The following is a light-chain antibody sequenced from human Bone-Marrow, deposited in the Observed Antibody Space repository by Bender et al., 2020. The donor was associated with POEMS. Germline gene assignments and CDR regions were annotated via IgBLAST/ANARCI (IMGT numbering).Light chain of an antibody. CDR2: DDS. CDR1: NIGSKC. CDR3: QVWDFSSYPVV. Sequence: SYVLTQPPSVSVAPGQTARISRGGNNIGSKCVHWYHQKPGRAPVLVVYDDSVRPSGIPGRFSGSKSEDAATLTISRVEAEDEADYYCQVWDFSSYPVVFGGGTGLTVL. V-gene: IGLV3-21*02. J-gene: IGLJ2*01.